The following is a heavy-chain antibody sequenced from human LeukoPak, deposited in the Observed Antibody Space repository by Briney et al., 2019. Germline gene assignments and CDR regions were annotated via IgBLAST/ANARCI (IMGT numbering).Heavy chain of an antibody. CDR1: GYSFTSYW. D-gene: IGHD3-10*01. J-gene: IGHJ4*02. CDR2: IDPSDSYT. Sequence: GESLKISCRGSGYSFTSYWISWVRQMPGKGLEWMGRIDPSDSYTNYSPSFQGHVTISADKSISTAYLQWSSLKASDTAMYYCARLTMVRGVSIMAIDYWGQGTLVTVSS. CDR3: ARLTMVRGVSIMAIDY. V-gene: IGHV5-10-1*01.